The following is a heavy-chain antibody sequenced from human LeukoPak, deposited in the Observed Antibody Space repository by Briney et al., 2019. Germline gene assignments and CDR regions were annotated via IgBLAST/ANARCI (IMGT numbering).Heavy chain of an antibody. V-gene: IGHV3-21*04. CDR3: AREGRQRGYSYGTIDY. CDR2: ISSSSSYI. D-gene: IGHD5-18*01. Sequence: KPGGSLRLSCAASGFTFSSYSMNWVRQAPGKGLEWVSSISSSSSYIYYADSVKGRFTISRDNAKNSLYLQMNSLRAEDTAVYYCAREGRQRGYSYGTIDYWGQGTLVTVSS. J-gene: IGHJ4*02. CDR1: GFTFSSYS.